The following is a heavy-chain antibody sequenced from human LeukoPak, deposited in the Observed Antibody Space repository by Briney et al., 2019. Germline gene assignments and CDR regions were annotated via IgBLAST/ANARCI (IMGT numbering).Heavy chain of an antibody. D-gene: IGHD2-15*01. V-gene: IGHV3-74*01. CDR2: INTNGRTT. CDR1: GFTFSNSW. J-gene: IGHJ5*02. CDR3: ARAAVVAATPGWFDP. Sequence: TGGSLRLSCAASGFTFSNSWMHWVRQAPGKGLVWVSLINTNGRTTSYADSVKGRFTISRDNAKNTLSLQMNSLRAEDTAVYYCARAAVVAATPGWFDPWGQGTLVTVSS.